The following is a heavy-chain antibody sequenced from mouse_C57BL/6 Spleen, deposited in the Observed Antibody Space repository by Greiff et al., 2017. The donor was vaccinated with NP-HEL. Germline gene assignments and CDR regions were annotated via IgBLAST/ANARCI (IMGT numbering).Heavy chain of an antibody. CDR2: INPYNGDT. Sequence: VQLKESGPELVKPGDSVKISCKASGYSFTGYFMNWVMQSHGKSLEWIGRINPYNGDTFYNQKFKGKATLTVDKSSSTAHMELRSLTSEDSAVYYCAIFEGLYDGSLFDYWGQGTTLTVSS. CDR1: GYSFTGYF. D-gene: IGHD2-3*01. CDR3: AIFEGLYDGSLFDY. V-gene: IGHV1-20*01. J-gene: IGHJ2*01.